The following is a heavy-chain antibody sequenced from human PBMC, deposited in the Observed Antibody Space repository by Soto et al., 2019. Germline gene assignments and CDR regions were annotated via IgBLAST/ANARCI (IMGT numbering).Heavy chain of an antibody. CDR2: IIPIFGTA. V-gene: IGHV1-69*01. Sequence: QVQLVQSGAEVKKPGSSVKVSCKASGGTFSSYAISWVRQAPGQGLEWMGGIIPIFGTANYAQKFQGRVTITADESTSTAYMELSSLRSEDTAVYYCARLYCSGGSCYTRPGDYYYYGMDVWGQGSTVTVSS. D-gene: IGHD2-15*01. CDR3: ARLYCSGGSCYTRPGDYYYYGMDV. CDR1: GGTFSSYA. J-gene: IGHJ6*02.